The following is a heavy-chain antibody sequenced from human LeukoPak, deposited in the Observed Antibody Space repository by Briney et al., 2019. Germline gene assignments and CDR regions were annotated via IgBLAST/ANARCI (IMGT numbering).Heavy chain of an antibody. D-gene: IGHD2-15*01. CDR2: MNPNSGNT. CDR1: GYTFTSYY. Sequence: ASVKVSCKASGYTFTSYYMHWVQQAPGQGLEWMGWMNPNSGNTVYAQKFQGRVTMTRDTSISTAYMELSSLRSEDTAMYYCARKNYCSGGSCYSRGWFDPWGQGTLVTVSS. V-gene: IGHV1-8*02. CDR3: ARKNYCSGGSCYSRGWFDP. J-gene: IGHJ5*02.